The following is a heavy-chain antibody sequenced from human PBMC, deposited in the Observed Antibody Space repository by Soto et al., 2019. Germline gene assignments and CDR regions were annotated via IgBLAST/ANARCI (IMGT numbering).Heavy chain of an antibody. CDR1: GYTFTSYG. D-gene: IGHD3-22*01. CDR2: ISAYNGNT. Sequence: GAPVKVSCKASGYTFTSYGISWVRQAPGQGLEWMGWISAYNGNTNYAQKLQGRVTMTTDTSTSTAYMELRSLRSDDTAVYYCARDDDSSGYPGWFDPWGQGTLVTVSS. CDR3: ARDDDSSGYPGWFDP. V-gene: IGHV1-18*04. J-gene: IGHJ5*02.